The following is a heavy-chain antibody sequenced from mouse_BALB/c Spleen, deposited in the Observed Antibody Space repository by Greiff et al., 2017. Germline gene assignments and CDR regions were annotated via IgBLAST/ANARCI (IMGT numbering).Heavy chain of an antibody. V-gene: IGHV14-3*02. D-gene: IGHD4-1*01. CDR3: ARTGTPFAY. CDR2: IDPANGNT. Sequence: VKLQESGAELVKPGASVKLSCTASGFNIKDTYMHWVKQRTEQGLEWIGRIDPANGNTKYDPKFQGKATITADTSSNTAYLQLSSLTSEDTAVYYCARTGTPFAYWGQGTLVTVSA. J-gene: IGHJ3*01. CDR1: GFNIKDTY.